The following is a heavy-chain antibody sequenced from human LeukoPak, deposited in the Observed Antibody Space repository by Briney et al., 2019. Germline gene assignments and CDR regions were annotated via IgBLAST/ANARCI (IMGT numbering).Heavy chain of an antibody. V-gene: IGHV4-59*01. D-gene: IGHD6-13*01. Sequence: KPSETLSLTCTVSGGSISSYYWSWIRQPPGKGLEWIGYIYYIGSTNYNPSLKSRVTISVDTSKNQFSLKLSSVTAADTAVYYCAGVENRALYSSSWYHHWYFDLWGRGTLVTVSS. CDR2: IYYIGST. CDR1: GGSISSYY. CDR3: AGVENRALYSSSWYHHWYFDL. J-gene: IGHJ2*01.